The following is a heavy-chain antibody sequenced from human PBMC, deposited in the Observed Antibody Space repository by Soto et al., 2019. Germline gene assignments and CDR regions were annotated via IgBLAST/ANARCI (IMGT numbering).Heavy chain of an antibody. CDR3: ARDGFSGSYIYYGMDV. J-gene: IGHJ6*02. D-gene: IGHD3-10*01. CDR2: TYYRSKWYN. CDR1: GDSVSSNSSA. Sequence: SQTLSLTCVISGDSVSSNSSAWNWIRQSPSRGLEWLGRTYYRSKWYNDYAVSVKSRITINPDTSKNQFSLQLNSVTPEDTAVYYCARDGFSGSYIYYGMDVWGQGTTVTVSS. V-gene: IGHV6-1*01.